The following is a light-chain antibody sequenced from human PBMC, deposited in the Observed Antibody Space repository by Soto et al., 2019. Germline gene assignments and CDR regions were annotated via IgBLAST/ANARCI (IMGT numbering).Light chain of an antibody. J-gene: IGKJ4*01. Sequence: DIVMTQSPLSLPVTPGEPASISCRSSQSLLHSNGYNYLDWYLQKPGQSPQLLIYLGSNRASGVPDRFSGSVSGTDFTLKILRVEAEDVGVYYCMQALQTPRLTFGGGTKWEIK. CDR2: LGS. CDR3: MQALQTPRLT. CDR1: QSLLHSNGYNY. V-gene: IGKV2-28*01.